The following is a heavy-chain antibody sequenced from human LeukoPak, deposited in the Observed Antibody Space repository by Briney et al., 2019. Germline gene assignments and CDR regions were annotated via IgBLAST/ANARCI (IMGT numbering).Heavy chain of an antibody. Sequence: SETLSLTCTVSGGSISSGGYYWSWIRQHPGKGLEWIGYIYYSGSTYYNPSLKSRVTISVDTSKNQFSLKLSSVTAADTAVYYCARGVAATVEIIDYWGQGTLVTVSS. CDR3: ARGVAATVEIIDY. CDR2: IYYSGST. V-gene: IGHV4-31*03. CDR1: GGSISSGGYY. J-gene: IGHJ4*02. D-gene: IGHD1-26*01.